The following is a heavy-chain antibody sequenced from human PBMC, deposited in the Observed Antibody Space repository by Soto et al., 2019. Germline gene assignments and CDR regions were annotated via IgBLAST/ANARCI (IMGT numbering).Heavy chain of an antibody. V-gene: IGHV4-59*01. J-gene: IGHJ4*02. CDR2: VYNSGST. CDR1: GGSISSNY. CDR3: ARYRREAVAGYTLDN. Sequence: SETLSLTCTVSGGSISSNYWTWIRQPPGKGLEWIGYVYNSGSTNYNPSLKSRVTISEDTSKSQFSLKVNSMTAADTAVYYCARYRREAVAGYTLDNWGQGILVT. D-gene: IGHD6-13*01.